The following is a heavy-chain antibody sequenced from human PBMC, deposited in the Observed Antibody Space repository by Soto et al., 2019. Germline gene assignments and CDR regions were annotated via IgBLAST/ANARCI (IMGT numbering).Heavy chain of an antibody. CDR1: GFTFSSYG. Sequence: QVQLVESGGGVVQPGRSLRLSCAASGFTFSSYGMHWVRQAPGKGLEWVAVISYDGSNKYYADSVKGRFTISRDNSKNSRYLQMNSLRAEDTAVYYCAKGGSRWGGGWPYFDYWGQGALVTVSS. J-gene: IGHJ4*02. CDR2: ISYDGSNK. D-gene: IGHD2-15*01. CDR3: AKGGSRWGGGWPYFDY. V-gene: IGHV3-30*18.